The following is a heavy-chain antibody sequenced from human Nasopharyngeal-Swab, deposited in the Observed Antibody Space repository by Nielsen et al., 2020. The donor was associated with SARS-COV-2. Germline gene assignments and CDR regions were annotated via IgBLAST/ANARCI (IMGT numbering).Heavy chain of an antibody. D-gene: IGHD5-18*01. CDR3: AREDGDTAMVSGMDV. V-gene: IGHV3-7*01. Sequence: GGSLRLSCAAFGFTFSSYWMSWVRQAPGKGLEWVANIKQDGSEKYYVDSVKGRFTISRDNAKNSLYLQMNSLRAEDTAVYYCAREDGDTAMVSGMDVWGQGTTVTVSS. CDR2: IKQDGSEK. J-gene: IGHJ6*02. CDR1: GFTFSSYW.